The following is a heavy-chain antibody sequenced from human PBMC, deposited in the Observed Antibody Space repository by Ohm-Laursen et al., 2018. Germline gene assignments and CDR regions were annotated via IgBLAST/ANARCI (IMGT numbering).Heavy chain of an antibody. D-gene: IGHD5-18*01. CDR2: INPSGGST. CDR1: GYTFTSYY. CDR3: ARVDTAMVIDY. V-gene: IGHV1-46*01. Sequence: GASVKVSCKASGYTFTSYYMHWVRQAPGQGLEWMGIINPSGGSTSYAQKFQGRVTMTRDTSTSTVYMELSSLRPEDTAVYYCARVDTAMVIDYWGQGTLVTVSS. J-gene: IGHJ4*02.